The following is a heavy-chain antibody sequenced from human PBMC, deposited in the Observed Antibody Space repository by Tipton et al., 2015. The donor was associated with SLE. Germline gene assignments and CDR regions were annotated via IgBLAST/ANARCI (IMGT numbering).Heavy chain of an antibody. CDR2: INHSGST. D-gene: IGHD3-10*01. Sequence: TLSLTCTVSGGSISSHYWSWIRQPPGKGLEWIGEINHSGSTNYNPSLKSRVTISVDTSKNQFSLKLSSVTAADTAVYYCARANYYGSGRQDYWGQGTLVTVSS. J-gene: IGHJ4*02. CDR1: GGSISSHY. CDR3: ARANYYGSGRQDY. V-gene: IGHV4-34*01.